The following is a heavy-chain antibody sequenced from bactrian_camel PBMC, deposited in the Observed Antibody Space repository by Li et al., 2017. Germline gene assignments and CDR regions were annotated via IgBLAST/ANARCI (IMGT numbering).Heavy chain of an antibody. Sequence: VQLVESGGGSVQAGGSLRLSCLASEYLFSVYQMAWFRQAPGKKREGVATINLGSGSTSYADSVKGRFTISQDNAKNTVFLQMDSLKPEDTGMYYCAAVAEGRTVEGGVSLWTLFESGYWGQGTQVTVSS. J-gene: IGHJ4*01. CDR1: EYLFSVYQ. D-gene: IGHD3*01. CDR3: AAVAEGRTVEGGVSLWTLFESGY. CDR2: INLGSGST. V-gene: IGHV3S40*01.